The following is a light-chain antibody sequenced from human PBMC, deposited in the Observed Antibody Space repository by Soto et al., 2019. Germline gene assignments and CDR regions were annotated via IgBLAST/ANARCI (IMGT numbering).Light chain of an antibody. J-gene: IGLJ1*01. CDR2: GDN. CDR3: QSYDSSLTTFV. V-gene: IGLV1-40*01. CDR1: SSNIGAEYD. Sequence: QSLLTHSPSVSGAPGQRVAISCTGSSSNIGAEYDVHWYQQLPGTAPKRLIYGDNNRPSGVPDRFSGSKSGTSASLAITGLQPEDEADYYCQSYDSSLTTFVFGTGTKVTVL.